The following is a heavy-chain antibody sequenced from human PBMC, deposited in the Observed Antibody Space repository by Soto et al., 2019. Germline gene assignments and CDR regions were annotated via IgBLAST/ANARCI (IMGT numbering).Heavy chain of an antibody. CDR2: ITDNGGSA. J-gene: IGHJ4*02. Sequence: PXECLRLSCAASGFTFSRDGMSWVRQAPGKGLEWVSLITDNGGSAYYADSVKGRFTISRDNTKNTLFLQMNSLRAEDMAVYYCAKARATTTAFDYCGQRALVTVSS. CDR3: AKARATTTAFDY. D-gene: IGHD4-17*01. CDR1: GFTFSRDG. V-gene: IGHV3-23*01.